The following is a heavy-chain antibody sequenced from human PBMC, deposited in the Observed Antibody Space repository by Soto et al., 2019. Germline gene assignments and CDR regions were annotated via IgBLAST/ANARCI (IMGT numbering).Heavy chain of an antibody. CDR2: TYYRSKWYN. D-gene: IGHD6-13*01. CDR1: GDSVSSNSAA. Sequence: SQTHSLTCAISGDSVSSNSAAWNWIRQSPSRGLEWLGRTYYRSKWYNDYAVSVKSRITINPDTSKNQFSLQLNSVAPEDTAVYYCARGXLAAARLGYYYYYGMDVWGQGTTVTVSS. V-gene: IGHV6-1*01. CDR3: ARGXLAAARLGYYYYYGMDV. J-gene: IGHJ6*02.